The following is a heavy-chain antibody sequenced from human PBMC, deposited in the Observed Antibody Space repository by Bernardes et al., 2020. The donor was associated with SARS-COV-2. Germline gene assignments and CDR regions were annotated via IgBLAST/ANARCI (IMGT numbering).Heavy chain of an antibody. CDR1: GYIFTGYD. J-gene: IGHJ5*02. Sequence: ASVKVSCKASGYIFTGYDINWVRQAAGQGLEWLGFVTPHNGNTGYAQKFQGRVTMTRDTSINTAYMELNRLTLEDTAVYYCARLSSSWYMGVDPWGQGTLVTVSS. V-gene: IGHV1-8*01. CDR3: ARLSSSWYMGVDP. CDR2: VTPHNGNT. D-gene: IGHD6-13*01.